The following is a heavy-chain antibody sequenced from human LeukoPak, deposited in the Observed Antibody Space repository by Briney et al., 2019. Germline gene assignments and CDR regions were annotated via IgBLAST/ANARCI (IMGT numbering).Heavy chain of an antibody. V-gene: IGHV3-48*02. J-gene: IGHJ4*02. D-gene: IGHD2/OR15-2a*01. CDR3: ARGILSGLDY. CDR2: ISSSSSTI. CDR1: GFTFSSYA. Sequence: PGGSLRLSCAASGFTFSSYAMSWVRQAPGKGLEWVSYISSSSSTIYYAGSVRGRFTISRDNAKNSLYLQMNSLRDEDTAVYYCARGILSGLDYWGQGTLVTVSS.